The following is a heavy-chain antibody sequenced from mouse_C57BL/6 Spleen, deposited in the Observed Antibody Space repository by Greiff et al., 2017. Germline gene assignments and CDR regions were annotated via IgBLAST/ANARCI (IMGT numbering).Heavy chain of an antibody. V-gene: IGHV5-17*01. J-gene: IGHJ2*01. CDR2: ISSGSSTI. D-gene: IGHD2-3*01. Sequence: EVQVVESGGGLVKPGGSLKLSCAASGFTFSDYGMHWVRQAPEKGLEWVAYISSGSSTIYYADTVKGRFTISRDNAKNTLFLQMTSLRSEDTAMYYCARHDTYYFDYWGQGTTLTVSS. CDR1: GFTFSDYG. CDR3: ARHDTYYFDY.